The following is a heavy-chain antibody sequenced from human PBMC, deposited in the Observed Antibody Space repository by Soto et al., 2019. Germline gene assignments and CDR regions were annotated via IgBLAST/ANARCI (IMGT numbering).Heavy chain of an antibody. CDR1: SVSFRGYF. V-gene: IGHV4-59*01. J-gene: IGHJ6*02. D-gene: IGHD4-17*01. CDR2: VYDMTST. Sequence: LSLTCTVSSVSFRGYFWSWIRQPPGKGLEWIGYVYDMTSTNYNPSLKSRVTISMDMSKKQVSLILKSVTAADTAVYFCARGDDYGGPDTVGPAAGGLDVWGQGTTVTVSS. CDR3: ARGDDYGGPDTVGPAAGGLDV.